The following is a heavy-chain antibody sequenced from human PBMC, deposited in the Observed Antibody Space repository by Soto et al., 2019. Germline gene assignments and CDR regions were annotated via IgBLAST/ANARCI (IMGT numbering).Heavy chain of an antibody. D-gene: IGHD1-26*01. Sequence: SVKVSCKASGFTFSTSAVQWVRQARGQRPGWMGWIVGGSGNTNYAQNSQERVIITRDMSTSTVYMELSSLRSDDTAVYFCAARRSGLYAMDVWGQGTTVTVSS. CDR1: GFTFSTSA. CDR3: AARRSGLYAMDV. CDR2: IVGGSGNT. V-gene: IGHV1-58*01. J-gene: IGHJ6*02.